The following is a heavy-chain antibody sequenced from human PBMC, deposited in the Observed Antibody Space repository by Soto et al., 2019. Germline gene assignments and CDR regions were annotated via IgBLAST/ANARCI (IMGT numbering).Heavy chain of an antibody. Sequence: PSETLSLTCTVSGGSISSGDYYWSWIRQPPGKGLEWIGYIYYSGSTYYNPSLKSRVTISVDTSKNQFSLKLSSVTAADTAVYYCATTTVTTYHIQFDPWGQGTLVTVSS. CDR3: ATTTVTTYHIQFDP. V-gene: IGHV4-30-4*01. CDR2: IYYSGST. CDR1: GGSISSGDYY. J-gene: IGHJ5*02. D-gene: IGHD4-17*01.